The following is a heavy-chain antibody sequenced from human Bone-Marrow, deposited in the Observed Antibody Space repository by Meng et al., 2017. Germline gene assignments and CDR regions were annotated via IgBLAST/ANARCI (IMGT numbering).Heavy chain of an antibody. D-gene: IGHD6-19*01. CDR2: IYHSGST. Sequence: PQGPGPGLVKPSGTLSLTCAVSGGSISSSNWWSWVRQPPGKGLEWIGEIYHSGSTNYNPPLKSRVTISVDKSKNQFSLKLSSVTAADTAVYYCARARGIAVAEPWDYWGQGTLVTVSS. V-gene: IGHV4-4*02. CDR1: GGSISSSNW. CDR3: ARARGIAVAEPWDY. J-gene: IGHJ4*02.